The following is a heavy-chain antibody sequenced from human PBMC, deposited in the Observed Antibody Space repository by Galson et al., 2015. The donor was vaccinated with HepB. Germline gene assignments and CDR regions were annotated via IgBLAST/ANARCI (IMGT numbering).Heavy chain of an antibody. CDR3: AREPPASAQDYYDSSAYHSRFDP. CDR1: GYIFTSYQ. Sequence: SVKVSCKASGYIFTSYQMHWVRLAPGQGLEWMGLINPSGGSTSYTQQFQGRVTMTRDTSTSTVYMELSSLRSEDTAVHYCAREPPASAQDYYDSSAYHSRFDPWGQGTLVTVSS. J-gene: IGHJ5*02. CDR2: INPSGGST. V-gene: IGHV1-46*01. D-gene: IGHD3-22*01.